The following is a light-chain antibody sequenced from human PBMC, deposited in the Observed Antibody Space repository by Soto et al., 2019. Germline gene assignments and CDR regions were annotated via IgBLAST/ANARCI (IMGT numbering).Light chain of an antibody. CDR1: SSNIGRNT. V-gene: IGLV1-44*01. J-gene: IGLJ2*01. Sequence: QLVLAQPPSASGTPGQRVTISCSGSSSNIGRNTVNWYQQLPETAPKLLIYNNNQRPSGVPDRFSGSKSGTSASLAISGLQSEDEADYYCAAWDDSLNGPVFGGGTQLTVL. CDR2: NNN. CDR3: AAWDDSLNGPV.